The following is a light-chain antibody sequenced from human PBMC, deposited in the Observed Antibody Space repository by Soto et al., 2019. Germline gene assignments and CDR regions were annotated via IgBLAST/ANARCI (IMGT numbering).Light chain of an antibody. J-gene: IGKJ4*01. Sequence: DIQMTQSPSSLSASVGDRVTITCRASQSISNYLNWYQQKPGKAPKLLIYAASGLQSGAPSRFSGSGSGTDFTLSISCLQPEDFATYYCQQSYRTPLTFGGGTKVEIK. CDR1: QSISNY. CDR2: AAS. CDR3: QQSYRTPLT. V-gene: IGKV1-39*01.